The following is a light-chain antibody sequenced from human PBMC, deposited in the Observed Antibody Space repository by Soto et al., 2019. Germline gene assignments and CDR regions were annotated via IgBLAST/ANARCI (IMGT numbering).Light chain of an antibody. J-gene: IGLJ2*01. CDR1: SSDVGAYNY. Sequence: QSALPQPPSASGSPGQAVTISCTGTSSDVGAYNYVSWYQQHPGKAPKLMIYEVTKRPSGVPDRFSGSKSGNTASLTVSGLQPEDEADYYCSSYGGSNNLIFGGGTKLTVL. V-gene: IGLV2-8*01. CDR2: EVT. CDR3: SSYGGSNNLI.